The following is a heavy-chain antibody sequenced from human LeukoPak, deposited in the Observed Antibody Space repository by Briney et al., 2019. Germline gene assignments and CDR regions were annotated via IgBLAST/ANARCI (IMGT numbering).Heavy chain of an antibody. Sequence: SETLSLTCTVSGGSISSYYWSWLRQPPGKGLEWIGYIYYSGSTNYNPSLKSRVTISVDTSKNQFSLKLSSVTAADTAVYYCARDSPRGYGMDVWGQGTTVTVSS. CDR1: GGSISSYY. J-gene: IGHJ6*02. CDR2: IYYSGST. V-gene: IGHV4-59*01. CDR3: ARDSPRGYGMDV.